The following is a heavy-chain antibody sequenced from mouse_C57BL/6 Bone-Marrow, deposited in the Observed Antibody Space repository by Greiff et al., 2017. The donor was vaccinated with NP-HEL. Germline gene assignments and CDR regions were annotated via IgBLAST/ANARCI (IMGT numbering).Heavy chain of an antibody. J-gene: IGHJ4*01. CDR2: IDPENGDT. V-gene: IGHV14-4*01. CDR3: THYSNYDDAMDY. CDR1: GFNIKDDY. Sequence: EVQLQQSGAELVRPGASVKLSCTASGFNIKDDYMHWVKQRPEQGLEWIGWIDPENGDTEYASKFQGKATITADTSSNTAYLQLSSLTSEDTAVYYCTHYSNYDDAMDYWGQGTSVTVSS. D-gene: IGHD2-5*01.